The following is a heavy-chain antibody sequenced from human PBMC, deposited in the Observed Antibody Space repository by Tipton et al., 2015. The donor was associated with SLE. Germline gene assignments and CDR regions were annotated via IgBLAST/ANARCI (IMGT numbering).Heavy chain of an antibody. CDR2: IHHSGST. CDR3: ARDPWGTVTGSFDI. D-gene: IGHD6-19*01. V-gene: IGHV4-38-2*02. Sequence: TLSLTCSVSGYSISSAYYWGWIRQPPGRGLEWIVTIHHSGSTYYNPSLKSRVTTSVDTSKNQFFLNLRSVTAADTAVYYCARDPWGTVTGSFDIWGQGTLVTVSS. J-gene: IGHJ3*02. CDR1: GYSISSAYY.